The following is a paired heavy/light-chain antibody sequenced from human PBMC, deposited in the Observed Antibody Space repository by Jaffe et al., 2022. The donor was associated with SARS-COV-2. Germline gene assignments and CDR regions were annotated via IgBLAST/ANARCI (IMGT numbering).Heavy chain of an antibody. V-gene: IGHV1-8*01. D-gene: IGHD2-2*01. J-gene: IGHJ6*02. CDR2: MNPNSGNT. Sequence: QVQLVQSGAEVKKPGASVKVSCKASGYTFTSYDINWVRQATGQGLEWMGWMNPNSGNTGYAQKFQGRVTMTRNTSISTAYMELSSLRSEDTAVYYCARGPCSSTSCSNGVDYYYGMDVWGQGTTVTVSS. CDR3: ARGPCSSTSCSNGVDYYYGMDV. CDR1: GYTFTSYD.
Light chain of an antibody. CDR3: SSYTSSSTLK. Sequence: QSALTQPASVSGSPGQSITISCTGTSSDVGGYNYVSWYQQHPGKAPKLMIYEVSNRPSGVPDRFSGSKSGNTASLTISGLQAEDEADYYCSSYTSSSTLKFGGGTKLTVL. CDR1: SSDVGGYNY. CDR2: EVS. J-gene: IGLJ2*01. V-gene: IGLV2-14*01.